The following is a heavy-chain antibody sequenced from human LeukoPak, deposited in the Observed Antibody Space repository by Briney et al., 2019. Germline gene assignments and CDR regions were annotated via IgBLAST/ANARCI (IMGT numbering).Heavy chain of an antibody. V-gene: IGHV1-69*13. CDR1: GGTFGSYA. J-gene: IGHJ5*02. CDR3: ARDRTLGGYNWFDP. Sequence: GASVKVSCKASGGTFGSYAISWVRQAPGQGLEWMGGIIPIFGTANYAQKFQGRVTITADESTSTAYMELSSLRSEDTAVYYCARDRTLGGYNWFDPWGQGTLVTVSS. D-gene: IGHD2-15*01. CDR2: IIPIFGTA.